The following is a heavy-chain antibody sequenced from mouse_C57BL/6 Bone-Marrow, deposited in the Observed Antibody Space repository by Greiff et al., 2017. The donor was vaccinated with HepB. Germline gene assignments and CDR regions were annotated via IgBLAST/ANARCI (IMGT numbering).Heavy chain of an antibody. CDR3: ARDGLLPSYYAMDY. D-gene: IGHD2-10*01. V-gene: IGHV5-4*01. Sequence: EVQLMESGGGLVKPGGSLKLSCAASGFTFSSYAMSWVRQTPEKRLEWVATISDGGSYTYYPDNVKGRFTISRDNAKNNLYLQMSHLKSEDTAMYYCARDGLLPSYYAMDYWGQGTSVTVSS. CDR1: GFTFSSYA. CDR2: ISDGGSYT. J-gene: IGHJ4*01.